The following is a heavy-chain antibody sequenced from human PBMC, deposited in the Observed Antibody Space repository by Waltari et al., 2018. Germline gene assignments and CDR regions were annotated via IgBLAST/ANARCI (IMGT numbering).Heavy chain of an antibody. V-gene: IGHV1-69*01. CDR2: IIPIFGTA. Sequence: QVQLVQSGAEVKKPGSSVKVSCQASGGTFSSYAISWVRQAPGQGLEWMGGIIPIFGTANYAQKFQGRGTMTADESTSTAQRELSSLRSEETAGYYRARGSGSYYNQYYFDYWGQGTLVTVSS. CDR1: GGTFSSYA. D-gene: IGHD3-10*01. CDR3: ARGSGSYYNQYYFDY. J-gene: IGHJ4*02.